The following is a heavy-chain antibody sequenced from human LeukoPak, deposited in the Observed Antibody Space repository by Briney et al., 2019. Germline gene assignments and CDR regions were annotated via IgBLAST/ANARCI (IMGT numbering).Heavy chain of an antibody. Sequence: SVKVSCKASGGTFSSYAISWVRQAPGQGLEWMGRIIPILGIANYAQKFQGRVTITADKSTSTAYMELSSLRSEDTAVYYCARVFTVTDYYYYGMDVWGQGTTVTVSS. J-gene: IGHJ6*02. CDR2: IIPILGIA. CDR3: ARVFTVTDYYYYGMDV. D-gene: IGHD4-17*01. CDR1: GGTFSSYA. V-gene: IGHV1-69*04.